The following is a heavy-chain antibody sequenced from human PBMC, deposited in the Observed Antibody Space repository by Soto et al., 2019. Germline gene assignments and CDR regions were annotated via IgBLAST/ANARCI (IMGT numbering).Heavy chain of an antibody. CDR2: IWYDGSNK. J-gene: IGHJ4*02. V-gene: IGHV3-33*01. D-gene: IGHD6-13*01. Sequence: QVQLVESGGGVVQPGRSLRLSCAASGCTFSSYGMHWVRQAPGKGLEWVAVIWYDGSNKYYADSVKGRFTISRDNSKNTLYLQMNSLRAEDTAVYYCARFSSSWYGRIDYWGQGTLVTVSS. CDR1: GCTFSSYG. CDR3: ARFSSSWYGRIDY.